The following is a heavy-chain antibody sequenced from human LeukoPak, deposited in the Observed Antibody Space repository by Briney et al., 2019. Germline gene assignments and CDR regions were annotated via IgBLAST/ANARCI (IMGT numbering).Heavy chain of an antibody. Sequence: GGSLRLSCAASGFTFSSYAMSWVRHAPGKGLEWVSAISGSGGSTYYADSVKGRFTISRDNSKNTLYLQMNSLRAEDTAVYYCAKLSWIQLWSSFDYWGQGTLVTVSS. CDR2: ISGSGGST. D-gene: IGHD5-18*01. CDR3: AKLSWIQLWSSFDY. J-gene: IGHJ4*02. V-gene: IGHV3-23*01. CDR1: GFTFSSYA.